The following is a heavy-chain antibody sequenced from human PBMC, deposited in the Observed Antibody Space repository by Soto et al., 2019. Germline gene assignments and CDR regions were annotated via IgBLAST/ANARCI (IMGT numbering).Heavy chain of an antibody. D-gene: IGHD3-16*01. V-gene: IGHV3-66*01. Sequence: EVQLVESGGGLVQPGGSLRLSCAASGFTVSTKYMSWVRQAPGKGLEWVSVIYSGGSTFYAVSVRGRFTISRDNSKNTVNLQMNSLRAEDTAVYYCARDPWAADYWGQGTLVTGSS. CDR1: GFTVSTKY. J-gene: IGHJ4*02. CDR3: ARDPWAADY. CDR2: IYSGGST.